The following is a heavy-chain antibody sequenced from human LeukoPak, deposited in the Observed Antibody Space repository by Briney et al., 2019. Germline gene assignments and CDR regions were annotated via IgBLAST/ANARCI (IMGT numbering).Heavy chain of an antibody. D-gene: IGHD2-15*01. J-gene: IGHJ4*02. Sequence: SETLSLTCAVYGGSFSGYYWSWIRQPPGKGLEWIGEINHSGSTNYNPSLKSRVTISVDTSKNQFSLKLSSVTAADTAVYYCARGLRGYCSGGSCYPRAYYFDYWGQGTLVTVPS. CDR1: GGSFSGYY. CDR3: ARGLRGYCSGGSCYPRAYYFDY. CDR2: INHSGST. V-gene: IGHV4-34*01.